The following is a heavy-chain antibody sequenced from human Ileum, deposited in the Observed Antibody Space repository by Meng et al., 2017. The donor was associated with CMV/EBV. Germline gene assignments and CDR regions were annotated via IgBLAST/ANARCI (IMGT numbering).Heavy chain of an antibody. D-gene: IGHD1-26*01. Sequence: GESLKISCVASGFTFSSYVMHWVRQAPGKGLEWVAFIRNDGSNRYYADSVKGRFTISRDNSKNTLYLQMNSLRAEDTAVYYCANWRGSRTTGYGMDVWGQGTLVTVSS. V-gene: IGHV3-30*02. CDR1: GFTFSSYV. CDR3: ANWRGSRTTGYGMDV. J-gene: IGHJ6*02. CDR2: IRNDGSNR.